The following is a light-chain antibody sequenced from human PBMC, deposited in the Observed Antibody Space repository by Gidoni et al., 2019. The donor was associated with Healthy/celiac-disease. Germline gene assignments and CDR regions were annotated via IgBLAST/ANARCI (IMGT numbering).Light chain of an antibody. CDR1: SPNIGAGYD. CDR3: QSYDSSLSGVV. V-gene: IGLV1-40*01. J-gene: IGLJ2*01. Sequence: QSVLTQPPSVSAAPGQRVTISCTGSSPNIGAGYDVHWYQQLPGTAPKLLIYGNSNRPSGVPDRFSGSKSGTSASLAITGLQAEDEADYYCQSYDSSLSGVVFGGGTKLTVL. CDR2: GNS.